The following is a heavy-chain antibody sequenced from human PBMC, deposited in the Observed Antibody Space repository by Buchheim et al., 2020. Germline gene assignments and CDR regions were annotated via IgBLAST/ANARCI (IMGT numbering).Heavy chain of an antibody. Sequence: QVQLVESGGGLVKPGGSLRLSCAASGFTFSDYYMSWIRQAPGKGLEWVSYISSSSSYTNYADSVKGRVNISIDKAKNTLYLQMNSLRAEDTAVYYCAREVVVAATSIWFDPWGQGTL. CDR2: ISSSSSYT. CDR3: AREVVVAATSIWFDP. CDR1: GFTFSDYY. J-gene: IGHJ5*02. V-gene: IGHV3-11*06. D-gene: IGHD2-15*01.